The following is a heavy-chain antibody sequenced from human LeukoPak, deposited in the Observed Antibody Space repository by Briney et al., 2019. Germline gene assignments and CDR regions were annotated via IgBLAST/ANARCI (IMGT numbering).Heavy chain of an antibody. D-gene: IGHD3-22*01. V-gene: IGHV4-34*01. Sequence: LSETLSLTCAVYGGSFSGYYWSWIRQPPGKGLEWIGEINHSGSTNYNPSLKSRVTISLDTSRNQFSLKLNSVTAADTAVYYCAKSNGYGLIDIWGQGTMVTVSS. CDR1: GGSFSGYY. CDR2: INHSGST. CDR3: AKSNGYGLIDI. J-gene: IGHJ3*02.